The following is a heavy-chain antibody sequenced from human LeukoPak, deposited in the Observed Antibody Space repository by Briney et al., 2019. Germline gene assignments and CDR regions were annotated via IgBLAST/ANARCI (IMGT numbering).Heavy chain of an antibody. J-gene: IGHJ5*02. CDR2: VFPNDEK. V-gene: IGHV2-26*01. CDR3: ARIPVVPGESWSDP. CDR1: GFSLNKARMG. Sequence: SGPLLVKPTETLTLTCTVSGFSLNKARMGVSWIRQPPAKALEWLARVFPNDEKSYSTSLQSRLAISKDTSRGQVVLTMTNMAPVDTATYYCARIPVVPGESWSDPWGQGTLVTVSS. D-gene: IGHD2-2*01.